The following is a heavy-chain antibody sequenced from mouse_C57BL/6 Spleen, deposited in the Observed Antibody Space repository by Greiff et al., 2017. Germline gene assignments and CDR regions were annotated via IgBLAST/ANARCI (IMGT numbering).Heavy chain of an antibody. CDR1: GFTFSSYG. CDR2: ISSGGSYT. V-gene: IGHV5-6*01. J-gene: IGHJ1*03. CDR3: ARQIYCGSSSYWYFDV. D-gene: IGHD1-1*01. Sequence: DVHLVESGGDLVKPGGSLKLSCAASGFTFSSYGMSWVRQTPDKRLEWVATISSGGSYTYYPDSVKGRFTISRDNAKNTLYLQMSSLKSEDTAMYYGARQIYCGSSSYWYFDVWGTGTTVTVSS.